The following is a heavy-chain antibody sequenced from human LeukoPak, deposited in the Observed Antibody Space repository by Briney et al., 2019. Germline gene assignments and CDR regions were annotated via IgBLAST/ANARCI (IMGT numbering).Heavy chain of an antibody. CDR3: ARARMRDWFDP. J-gene: IGHJ5*02. CDR1: GGSISSYY. V-gene: IGHV4-59*01. CDR2: IYYSGST. D-gene: IGHD2-15*01. Sequence: SETLSLTCTVSGGSISSYYWSWIRQPPGKGLEWIGYIYYSGSTNYNPSLKSRVTISVDTSKNQFSLKLSSVTAADTAVYYCARARMRDWFDPWGQGTLVTVSS.